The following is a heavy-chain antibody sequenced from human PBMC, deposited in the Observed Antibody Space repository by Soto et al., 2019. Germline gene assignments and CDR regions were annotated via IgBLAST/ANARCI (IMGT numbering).Heavy chain of an antibody. CDR2: INHSGST. V-gene: IGHV4-34*01. Sequence: EPRSVTCAVYGGSFSGYYWSWIRQPPGKGLEWIGEINHSGSTNYNPSLKSRVTISVDTSKNQFSLKLSSVTAADTAVYYCARVNTYSSSWAGDYWGPVTLVTVSS. D-gene: IGHD6-13*01. CDR3: ARVNTYSSSWAGDY. J-gene: IGHJ4*02. CDR1: GGSFSGYY.